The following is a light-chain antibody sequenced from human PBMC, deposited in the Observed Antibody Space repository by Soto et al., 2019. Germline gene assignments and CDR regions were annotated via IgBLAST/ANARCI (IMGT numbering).Light chain of an antibody. Sequence: QSALTQPASVSGSPGQLITISCTGTSSDVGGYNYVSWYQQHPGKAPKLMIYEVSSRPSGVSNRFSGSKSGNTASLTISGLQAEDEADYYCSSYTTSSTQVFGGGTKVTVL. CDR2: EVS. CDR1: SSDVGGYNY. V-gene: IGLV2-14*01. CDR3: SSYTTSSTQV. J-gene: IGLJ2*01.